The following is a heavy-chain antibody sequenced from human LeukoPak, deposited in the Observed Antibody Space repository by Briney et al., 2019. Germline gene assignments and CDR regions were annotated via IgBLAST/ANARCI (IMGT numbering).Heavy chain of an antibody. CDR1: GGTFSSYA. CDR3: AIIVRRGPHY. J-gene: IGHJ4*02. V-gene: IGHV1-18*01. CDR2: ISAYNGNT. D-gene: IGHD2-15*01. Sequence: VASVKVSCKASGGTFSSYAISWVRQAPGQGLEWMGWISAYNGNTNYAQKLQGRVTMTADTSTSTAYMELRSLRSDDTAVYYCAIIVRRGPHYWGQGTLVTVSS.